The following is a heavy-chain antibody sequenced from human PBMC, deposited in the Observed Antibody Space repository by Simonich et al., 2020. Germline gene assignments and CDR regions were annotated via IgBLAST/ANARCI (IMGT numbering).Heavy chain of an antibody. J-gene: IGHJ3*02. CDR2: NNHSGST. D-gene: IGHD1-1*01. CDR3: ARGKGWKNAFDI. Sequence: QVQLQQWGAGLLKPSETLSLTCAVYGGSFSGYYWGWIRQPPGKGLEWIGENNHSGSTNYNPSLKSRVTISVDTSKNQCSLKLSSVTAADTAVYYCARGKGWKNAFDIWGQGTMVTVSS. CDR1: GGSFSGYY. V-gene: IGHV4-34*01.